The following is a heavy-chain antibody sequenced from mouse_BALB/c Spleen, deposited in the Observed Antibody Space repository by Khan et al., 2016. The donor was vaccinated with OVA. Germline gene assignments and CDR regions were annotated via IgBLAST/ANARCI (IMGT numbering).Heavy chain of an antibody. Sequence: QVRLQQSGPGLVAPSQSLSITCTVSGFSLSRYNIHWVRQPPGKGLEWLGMIWGGGGTDYNSTLKSRLIIRKDNSKSQVLLKMNSLQTDDTAMYYGARTYYRYDGYDAMDYWGQGTSVTVSS. CDR3: ARTYYRYDGYDAMDY. CDR2: IWGGGGT. CDR1: GFSLSRYN. V-gene: IGHV2-6-4*01. J-gene: IGHJ4*01. D-gene: IGHD2-14*01.